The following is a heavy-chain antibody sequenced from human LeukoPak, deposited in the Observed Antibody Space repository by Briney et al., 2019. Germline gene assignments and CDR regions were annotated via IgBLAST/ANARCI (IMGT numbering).Heavy chain of an antibody. CDR2: IYYSGST. J-gene: IGHJ4*02. D-gene: IGHD3-10*01. CDR3: ARKGRGPYGSVNGYFDY. Sequence: KASETLSLTCTVSGSSISSSSYYWGWIRQPPGKGLEWIGSIYYSGSTYYNSSLKSRVTISVDKSKNQFSLKLSSVTAADTAVYYCARKGRGPYGSVNGYFDYWGQGTLVTVSS. V-gene: IGHV4-39*07. CDR1: GSSISSSSYY.